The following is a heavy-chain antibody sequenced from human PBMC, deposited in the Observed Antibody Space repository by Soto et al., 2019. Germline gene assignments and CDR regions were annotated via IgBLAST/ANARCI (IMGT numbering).Heavy chain of an antibody. Sequence: GASLRLSCAASGFTFSSYAMSWVRQAPGKGLELVAAISGSGGSTYYEDSVKGRFTISRDNSKNTLYLQMNSLRAEDTAVYYCAKIKGITGASGCRWLDPLGKGTLVTVAS. CDR2: ISGSGGST. CDR3: AKIKGITGASGCRWLDP. V-gene: IGHV3-23*01. CDR1: GFTFSSYA. J-gene: IGHJ5*02. D-gene: IGHD1-26*01.